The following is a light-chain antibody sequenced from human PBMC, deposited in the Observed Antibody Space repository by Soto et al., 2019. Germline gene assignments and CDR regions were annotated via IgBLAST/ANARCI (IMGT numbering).Light chain of an antibody. Sequence: QSALTQPPSASGSPGQSVTISCTGTSSDVGGYYYVSWYQQHPGKAPKLMIYEVSKRPSGVPDRFSGSKSGNTASLTVSGLQAEDEADYYCSSYAGTNTPYVFGTGTKLTV. CDR3: SSYAGTNTPYV. J-gene: IGLJ1*01. CDR1: SSDVGGYYY. V-gene: IGLV2-8*01. CDR2: EVS.